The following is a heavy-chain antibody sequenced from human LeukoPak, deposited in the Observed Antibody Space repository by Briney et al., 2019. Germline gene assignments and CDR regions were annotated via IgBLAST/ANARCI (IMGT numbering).Heavy chain of an antibody. CDR2: MSSSGSTI. Sequence: GGSLRLSCTASGFIFSSYAMTWIRQAPGKGLEWVSYMSSSGSTIYYADSVKGRFTISRDNAKNSLYLQMNSLRAEDTAVYYCARESRQWLVLGGVDYWGQGTLVTVSS. J-gene: IGHJ4*02. CDR1: GFIFSSYA. CDR3: ARESRQWLVLGGVDY. D-gene: IGHD6-19*01. V-gene: IGHV3-11*04.